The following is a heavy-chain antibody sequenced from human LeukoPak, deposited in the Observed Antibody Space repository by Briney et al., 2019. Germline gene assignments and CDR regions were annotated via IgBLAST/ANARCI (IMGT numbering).Heavy chain of an antibody. Sequence: GGALRLSCAESGVTFSSYEMNWVREAPGKGVEGVSYISSSGSTIYYAESVKGRLTISRDKAKNSLYLQMNSLRAQHTAVYYCARDRYTIGCHFFGYCGQGALVSVSS. D-gene: IGHD6-19*01. CDR3: ARDRYTIGCHFFGY. CDR2: ISSSGSTI. J-gene: IGHJ4*02. V-gene: IGHV3-48*03. CDR1: GVTFSSYE.